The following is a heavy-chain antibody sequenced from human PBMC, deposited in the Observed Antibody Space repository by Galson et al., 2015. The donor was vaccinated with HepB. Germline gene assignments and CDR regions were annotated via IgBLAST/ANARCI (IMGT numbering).Heavy chain of an antibody. CDR2: ITWNGYSV. CDR3: AKEAFDSSGRYFEYFDS. V-gene: IGHV3-9*01. J-gene: IGHJ4*02. CDR1: GFTFDDYA. D-gene: IGHD3-22*01. Sequence: SLRLSCAASGFTFDDYAMHWVRQTPGRGLEWVSYITWNGYSVGYADSVKGRFAVSRGNPKNSVYLQMNSLRLEDTAFYYCAKEAFDSSGRYFEYFDSWGQGALVTVSS.